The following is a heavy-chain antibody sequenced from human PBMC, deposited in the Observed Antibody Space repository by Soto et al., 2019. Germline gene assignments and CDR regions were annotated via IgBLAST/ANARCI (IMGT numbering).Heavy chain of an antibody. CDR1: GGSVSSGSYY. V-gene: IGHV4-61*01. D-gene: IGHD3-10*01. CDR3: ARGLDAMVRGVPLDY. J-gene: IGHJ4*02. CDR2: IYYSGST. Sequence: ETLSLTCTVSGGSVSSGSYYWSWIPQPPGKGLEWIGYIYYSGSTNYNPSLKSRVTISVDTSKNQFSLKLSSVTAADTAVYYCARGLDAMVRGVPLDYWGQGTLVTVSS.